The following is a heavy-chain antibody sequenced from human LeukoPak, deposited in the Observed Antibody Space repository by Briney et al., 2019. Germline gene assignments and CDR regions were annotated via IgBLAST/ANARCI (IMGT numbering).Heavy chain of an antibody. CDR2: INHSGST. V-gene: IGHV4-34*01. D-gene: IGHD2-2*01. CDR1: GGSFSGYY. CDR3: ARDHPSSPGPFDY. Sequence: SETLSLTCAVYGGSFSGYYWSWIRQPPGKGLEWIGEINHSGSTNYNPSLKSRVTISVDTSKNQFSLKLSSVTAADTAVYYCARDHPSSPGPFDYWGQGTLVTVSS. J-gene: IGHJ4*02.